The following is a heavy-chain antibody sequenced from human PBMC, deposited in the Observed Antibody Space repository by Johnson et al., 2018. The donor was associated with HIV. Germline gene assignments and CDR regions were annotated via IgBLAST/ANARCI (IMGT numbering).Heavy chain of an antibody. CDR2: IFSGGTT. D-gene: IGHD2-15*01. Sequence: VQLVESGGGLVKPGGSLRLSCAASGFTFSNAWMSWVRQAPGKGLDWVSVIFSGGTTYYADSVNGRFTISRDNSKNTLYLQMNILRAEDTAVYYCAREGGRDAFDIWGQGTMVTVSS. CDR1: GFTFSNAW. CDR3: AREGGRDAFDI. V-gene: IGHV3-66*01. J-gene: IGHJ3*02.